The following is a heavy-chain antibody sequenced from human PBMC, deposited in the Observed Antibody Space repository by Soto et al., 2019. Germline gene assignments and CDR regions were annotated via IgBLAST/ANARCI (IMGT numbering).Heavy chain of an antibody. CDR3: ARDVSNWNDFDY. CDR1: GYTFTSYG. CDR2: ISAYNGNT. J-gene: IGHJ4*02. V-gene: IGHV1-18*01. D-gene: IGHD1-1*01. Sequence: EASVKVSCTASGYTFTSYGISWVRQAPGQGLEWMGWISAYNGNTNYAQKLQGRVTMTTDTSTSTAYMELRSLRSDDTAVYYCARDVSNWNDFDYWGQGTRVTVSS.